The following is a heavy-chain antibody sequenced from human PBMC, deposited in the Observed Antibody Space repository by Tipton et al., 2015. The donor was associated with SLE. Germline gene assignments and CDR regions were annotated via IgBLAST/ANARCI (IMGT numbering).Heavy chain of an antibody. J-gene: IGHJ4*02. V-gene: IGHV3-30*04. CDR3: ARDVSGWGY. CDR1: GFTFRRDF. D-gene: IGHD6-19*01. Sequence: QLVQSGGGVVQPGRSLRLSCAASGFTFRRDFMHWVRQAPDKGLEWVAVISSDGNKKYYADSVKGRFTVSRDNSKNTLYLQMNSLRTEDTAVYYCARDVSGWGYWGQGTLVTVSS. CDR2: ISSDGNKK.